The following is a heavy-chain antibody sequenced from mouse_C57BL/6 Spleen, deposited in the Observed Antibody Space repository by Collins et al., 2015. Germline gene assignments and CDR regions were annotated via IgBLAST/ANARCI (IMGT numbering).Heavy chain of an antibody. CDR3: ARRAYYSNSWFAY. CDR1: GYIFTSYW. D-gene: IGHD2-5*01. V-gene: IGHV1-64*01. J-gene: IGHJ3*01. Sequence: PGAELVKPGASVKLSCKASGYIFTSYWMHWVKQRPGQGLEWIGMIHPNTGNTNHNEKFKNRATLTVDKSSKTAYIQLSSLTSEDSAVYFCARRAYYSNSWFAYWGQGTLVTVST. CDR2: IHPNTGNT.